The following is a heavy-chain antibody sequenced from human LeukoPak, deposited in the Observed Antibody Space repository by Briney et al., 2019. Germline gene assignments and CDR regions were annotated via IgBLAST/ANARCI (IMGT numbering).Heavy chain of an antibody. J-gene: IGHJ4*02. D-gene: IGHD3-3*01. Sequence: GGSLRLSCAASGFTFSSYGMHWVRQAPGKGLEWVAVIWYDGSNKYYADSVKGRFTISRDNSKNTLYLQMKTLRVEDTAVYYCARGVVGVVPFNYWGQGTLVTVSS. V-gene: IGHV3-33*01. CDR1: GFTFSSYG. CDR3: ARGVVGVVPFNY. CDR2: IWYDGSNK.